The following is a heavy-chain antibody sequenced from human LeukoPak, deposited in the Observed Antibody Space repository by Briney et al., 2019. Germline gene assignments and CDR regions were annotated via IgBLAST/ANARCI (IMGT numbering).Heavy chain of an antibody. CDR3: ARMPHYCSSPSCYIDS. Sequence: ESGPTLVNPTETLTLTCTVSGCSLSNSRMGVSWIRQPPGKALEWLAHIFSNDEKSYSTSLKSRLTIAKDTSKSQVVLTMTNVDPVDTATYYCARMPHYCSSPSCYIDSWGQGTLVTVSS. CDR1: GCSLSNSRMG. CDR2: IFSNDEK. V-gene: IGHV2-26*01. J-gene: IGHJ4*02. D-gene: IGHD2-2*01.